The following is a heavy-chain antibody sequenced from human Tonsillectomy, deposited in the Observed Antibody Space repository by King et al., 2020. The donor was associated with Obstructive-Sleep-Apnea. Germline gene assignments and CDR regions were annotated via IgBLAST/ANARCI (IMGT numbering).Heavy chain of an antibody. V-gene: IGHV4-59*01. D-gene: IGHD2-15*01. Sequence: QLQESGTGLVKPSETLSLTCTVSGGSISSNYWSWIRQPPGKGLEWIGYIHYSGSTNYNPSLKSRVTISADTSKNQFSLKLSSVTAADTAVYHCARDLGYCSGGRCYNWFDPWGQGTLVTVSS. CDR2: IHYSGST. CDR3: ARDLGYCSGGRCYNWFDP. J-gene: IGHJ5*02. CDR1: GGSISSNY.